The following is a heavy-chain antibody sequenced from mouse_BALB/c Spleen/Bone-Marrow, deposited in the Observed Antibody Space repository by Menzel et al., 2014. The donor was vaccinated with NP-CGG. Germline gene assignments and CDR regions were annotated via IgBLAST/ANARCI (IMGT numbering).Heavy chain of an antibody. CDR1: GFTFSSYG. CDR2: INSNGGST. V-gene: IGHV5-6-3*01. D-gene: IGHD2-1*01. CDR3: ARGNYGNYVDYFDY. J-gene: IGHJ2*01. Sequence: EVQLQESGGGLVQPGGSLKLSCAASGFTFSSYGMSWVRQTPDKRLELVASINSNGGSTYYPDSVKGRFTISRDNAKXPLSLQMSSLKSEDTAVYYCARGNYGNYVDYFDYWGQGTTLTVSS.